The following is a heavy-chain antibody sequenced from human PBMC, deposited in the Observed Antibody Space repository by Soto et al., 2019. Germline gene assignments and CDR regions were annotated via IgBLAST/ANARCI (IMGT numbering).Heavy chain of an antibody. J-gene: IGHJ6*02. CDR3: ARQNYYSGMDV. CDR1: GYTFTSYF. CDR2: VSAYNGNA. V-gene: IGHV1-18*01. Sequence: GASVKVSCKASGYTFTSYFITWVRQAPGQGLEWMGWVSAYNGNANYEQTLYGRVTMTTDTSTSTAYMELRSLRFDDTAVYYCARQNYYSGMDVWGQGTTVTVSS.